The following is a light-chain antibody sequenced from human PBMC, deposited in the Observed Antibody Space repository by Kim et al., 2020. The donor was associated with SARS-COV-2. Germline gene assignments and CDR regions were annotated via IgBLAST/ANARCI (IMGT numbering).Light chain of an antibody. V-gene: IGKV4-1*01. CDR1: EKALINSMNASD. Sequence: STPHCQSLEKALINSMNASDIARYQQKPGQPHQLLVFWACIRESCISDRFSGSGSGTDFALTISSLQAGSMAVYYCQQYYSTPHSCGQGTKLEI. CDR2: WAC. J-gene: IGKJ2*03. CDR3: QQYYSTPHS.